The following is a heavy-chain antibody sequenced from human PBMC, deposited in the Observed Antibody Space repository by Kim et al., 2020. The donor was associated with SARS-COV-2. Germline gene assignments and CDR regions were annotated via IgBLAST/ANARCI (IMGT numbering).Heavy chain of an antibody. CDR3: ARGSEVDRFDY. Sequence: TNYNRSLKSRFTISVAPAKNQFYRKLSSVTAADTAVYYCARGSEVDRFDYWGQGTLVTVSS. CDR2: T. V-gene: IGHV4-34*13. J-gene: IGHJ4*02.